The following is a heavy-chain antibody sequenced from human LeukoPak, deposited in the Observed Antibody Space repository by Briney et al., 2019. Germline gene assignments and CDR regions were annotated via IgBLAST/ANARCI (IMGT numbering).Heavy chain of an antibody. D-gene: IGHD2-15*01. CDR1: GDSISSSSYY. V-gene: IGHV4-39*07. J-gene: IGHJ4*02. Sequence: SETLSLTCTVSGDSISSSSYYWSWIRQSPGKGLEWIGEITHSGSAKDKSGSATYNPSLRSRVSISIDASKNEFSLKLTSVTAADTAVYYCAIPGGYCSGGYCYSNRYYFDYWGQGTLVTVSS. CDR3: AIPGGYCSGGYCYSNRYYFDY. CDR2: ITHSGSA.